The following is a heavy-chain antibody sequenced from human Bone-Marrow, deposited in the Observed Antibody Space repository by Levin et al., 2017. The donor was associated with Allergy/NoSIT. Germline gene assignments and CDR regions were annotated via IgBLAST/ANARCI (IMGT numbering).Heavy chain of an antibody. V-gene: IGHV4-31*02. D-gene: IGHD2-21*02. J-gene: IGHJ4*02. CDR3: ARDGAYCGGDCYYFDY. Sequence: SETLSLTCTVSGGSISSGGYYWSWIRQHPGMGLEWIVYIYYSGSTYYNPSLKSRVTISVDTSKNQFSLKLSSVTAADTAVYYCARDGAYCGGDCYYFDYWGQGTLVTVSS. CDR2: IYYSGST. CDR1: GGSISSGGYY.